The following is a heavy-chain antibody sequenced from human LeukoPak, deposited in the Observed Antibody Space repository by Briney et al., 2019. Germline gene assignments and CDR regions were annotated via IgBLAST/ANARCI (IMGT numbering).Heavy chain of an antibody. CDR1: GITVSSNY. CDR2: ISYSTYT. Sequence: GGSLRLSCAASGITVSSNYMSWVRQAPGKGLEWVSSISYSTYTYYADSVKGRFTISRDNAENSLSLQMNSLRAEDTAVYYCANDESWGQGTLVTVSS. CDR3: ANDES. V-gene: IGHV3-69-1*01. D-gene: IGHD3-16*01. J-gene: IGHJ5*02.